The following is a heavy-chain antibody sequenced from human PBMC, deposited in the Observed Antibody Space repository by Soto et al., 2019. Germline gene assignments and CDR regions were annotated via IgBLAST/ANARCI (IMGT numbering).Heavy chain of an antibody. J-gene: IGHJ4*02. D-gene: IGHD1-26*01. Sequence: PSETLSLTCTVSGGSISSGGYYWSWIRQHPGKGLEWIGYIYYSGSTYYNPSLKSRVTISVDTSKNQFSLKLSSVTAADTAVYYCARTAAGGDSGSYSDYWGQGTLVTVSS. CDR1: GGSISSGGYY. CDR3: ARTAAGGDSGSYSDY. V-gene: IGHV4-31*03. CDR2: IYYSGST.